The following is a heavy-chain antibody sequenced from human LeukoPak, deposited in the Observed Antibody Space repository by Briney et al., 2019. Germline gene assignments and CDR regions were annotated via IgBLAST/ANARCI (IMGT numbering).Heavy chain of an antibody. Sequence: SETLFLTCTVSGGSISSYYWSWIRQPPGKGLEWIGYIYYSGSTNYNPSPKSRVTISVDTSKNQFSLKLSSVTAADTAVYYCARVDAQRGYYYYMDVWGKGTTVTVSS. CDR3: ARVDAQRGYYYYMDV. CDR2: IYYSGST. CDR1: GGSISSYY. V-gene: IGHV4-59*01. D-gene: IGHD6-25*01. J-gene: IGHJ6*03.